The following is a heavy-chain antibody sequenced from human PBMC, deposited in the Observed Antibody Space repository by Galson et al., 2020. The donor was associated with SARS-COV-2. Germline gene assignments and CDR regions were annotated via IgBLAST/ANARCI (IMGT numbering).Heavy chain of an antibody. V-gene: IGHV2-26*01. J-gene: IGHJ4*02. Sequence: SGPTLVKPTETLTLTCTVSGFSLSSDEMGVSWIRQPPGKALEWLAHIFWNDEKFYSASLNPRLTISKDTSKSQVVLTMTNMDPVDTATYYCARINLGPPQVWFDYWGQGTLVTVSS. CDR1: GFSLSSDEMG. CDR2: IFWNDEK. CDR3: ARINLGPPQVWFDY. D-gene: IGHD3-16*01.